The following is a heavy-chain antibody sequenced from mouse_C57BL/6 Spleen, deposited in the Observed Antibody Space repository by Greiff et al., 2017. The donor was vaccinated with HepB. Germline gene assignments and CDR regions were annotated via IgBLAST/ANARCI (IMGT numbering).Heavy chain of an antibody. CDR1: GYTFTSYW. J-gene: IGHJ2*01. CDR3: ARCSSYYFDY. V-gene: IGHV1-50*01. D-gene: IGHD1-3*01. CDR2: IDPSDSYT. Sequence: QVQLQQPGAELVKPGASVKLSCKASGYTFTSYWMQWVKQRPGQGLEWIGEIDPSDSYTNYNQKFKGKATLTVDTSSSTAYMQLSSLTSEDSAVYYCARCSSYYFDYWGQGTTLTVSS.